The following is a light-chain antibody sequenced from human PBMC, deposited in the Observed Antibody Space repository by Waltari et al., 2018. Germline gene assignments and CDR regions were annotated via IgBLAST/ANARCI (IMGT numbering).Light chain of an antibody. CDR2: DVS. CDR3: SSYTSSSTRV. Sequence: QSALTQPASVSGSPGQSITISCTGTSSDVGGYNYVSWYQQHPGKAPKFMMYDVSKRHSGVSIRFSGSKSGNTASLTISGVQAEDEADYYCSSYTSSSTRVFGGGTKLTVL. V-gene: IGLV2-14*01. J-gene: IGLJ3*02. CDR1: SSDVGGYNY.